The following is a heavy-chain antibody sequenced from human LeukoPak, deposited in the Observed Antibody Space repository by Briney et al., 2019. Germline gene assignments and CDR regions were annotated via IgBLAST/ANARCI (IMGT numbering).Heavy chain of an antibody. J-gene: IGHJ5*01. CDR2: VYYTGNT. CDR1: GGSISSGRYY. Sequence: SETLSLTCTVSGGSISSGRYYWGWIRQPPGKGLEWIGSVYYTGNTYYNPSLQSRVTISVDTSKNQFSLKLNSVTAADTAVYYCARALYGYKHDSWGQGTLVTVSS. CDR3: ARALYGYKHDS. V-gene: IGHV4-39*07. D-gene: IGHD5-12*01.